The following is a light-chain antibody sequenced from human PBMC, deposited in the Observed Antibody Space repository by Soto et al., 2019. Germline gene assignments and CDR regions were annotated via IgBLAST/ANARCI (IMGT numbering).Light chain of an antibody. CDR1: QGIGDT. CDR3: QPYNSWPLT. V-gene: IGKV3-15*01. Sequence: EVVMRRSPASLSVSPTDGATLSCRASQGIGDTLAWYQHKPGQTPRLLIYDTSTRATGVPTRFSGSRSGAEFTLTINSLQSEDFAVYYCQPYNSWPLTFGGGTKVDIK. J-gene: IGKJ4*01. CDR2: DTS.